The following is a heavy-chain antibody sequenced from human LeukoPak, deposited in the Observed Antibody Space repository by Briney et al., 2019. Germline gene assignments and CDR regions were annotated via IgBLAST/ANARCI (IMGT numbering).Heavy chain of an antibody. V-gene: IGHV3-53*01. CDR2: IYSGGTT. J-gene: IGHJ3*02. D-gene: IGHD2/OR15-2a*01. CDR3: ARRLYIVRGAYDI. CDR1: GFTFNTYS. Sequence: GGSLRLSCAASGFTFNTYSMSWVRQAPGKGLEWVSVIYSGGTTYYADSVKGRFTISRDNSKNTLYLQMNSLRAEDTAVYYCARRLYIVRGAYDIWGQGTMVTVSS.